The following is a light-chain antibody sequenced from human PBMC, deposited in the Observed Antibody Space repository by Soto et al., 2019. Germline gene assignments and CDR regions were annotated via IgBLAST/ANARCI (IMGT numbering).Light chain of an antibody. CDR1: QSVSSN. Sequence: EIVMTQSPATLSVSPGERATLSCRASQSVSSNLAWDKQKPGQAPRLLIYGASTRATGIPARFSGSGSGTEFTLTISSLQSEYFAVYYCQQYNNWPPWTFGQGTKVEIK. CDR3: QQYNNWPPWT. J-gene: IGKJ1*01. CDR2: GAS. V-gene: IGKV3-15*01.